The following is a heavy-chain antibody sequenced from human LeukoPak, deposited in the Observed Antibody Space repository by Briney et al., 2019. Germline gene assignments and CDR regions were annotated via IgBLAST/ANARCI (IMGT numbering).Heavy chain of an antibody. V-gene: IGHV3-21*01. J-gene: IGHJ4*02. D-gene: IGHD1-26*01. CDR2: ISSSSSYI. Sequence: PGGSLRLSCAASGFTFSSYSMNWVRQAPGKGLEWVSSISSSSSYIYYADSVKGRFTISRDNAKNSLYLQMNSLRAEDTAVYYCARRSRGQSAGVDDYWGQGTRVTVSS. CDR3: ARRSRGQSAGVDDY. CDR1: GFTFSSYS.